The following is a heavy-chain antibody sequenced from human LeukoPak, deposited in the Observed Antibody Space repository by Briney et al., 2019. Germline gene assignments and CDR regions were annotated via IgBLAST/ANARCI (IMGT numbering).Heavy chain of an antibody. CDR2: IYSGGTT. CDR1: GFTVNSNH. CDR3: ARSGYNYGHYDYYFEL. J-gene: IGHJ4*02. V-gene: IGHV3-66*01. D-gene: IGHD5-18*01. Sequence: GGSLRLSCAASGFTVNSNHMSWVRQAPGKGLEWVSVIYSGGTTYYADSMKGRFIISRDISKNTLFLQMDSLRAEDTAVYYCARSGYNYGHYDYYFELWGQGTLVTVSS.